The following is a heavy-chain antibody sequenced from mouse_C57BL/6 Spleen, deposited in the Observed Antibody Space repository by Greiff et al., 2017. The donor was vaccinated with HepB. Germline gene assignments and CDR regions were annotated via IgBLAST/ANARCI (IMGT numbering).Heavy chain of an antibody. J-gene: IGHJ1*03. CDR3: ARQGVTTDWYFDV. Sequence: EVNVVESGGDLVKPGGSLKLSCAASGFTSSSYGMSWVRQTPDKRLEWVATISSGGSYTYYPDSVKGRFTISRDNAKNTLYLQMSSLKSEDTAMYYCARQGVTTDWYFDVWGTGTTVTVSS. CDR2: ISSGGSYT. CDR1: GFTSSSYG. D-gene: IGHD2-2*01. V-gene: IGHV5-6*01.